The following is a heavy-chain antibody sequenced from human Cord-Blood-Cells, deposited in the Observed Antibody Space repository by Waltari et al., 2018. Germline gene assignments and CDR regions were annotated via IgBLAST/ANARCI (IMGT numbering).Heavy chain of an antibody. Sequence: QVQLQESGPGLVKPSETLSLTCAVSGYSISSGYSWGWIRQPPGKGLEWIGSIYHSGSTYNNPSLKSRVTISVDTSKNQFSLKLSSVTAADTAVYYCALRGNSGYDDYWGQGTLVTVSS. CDR1: GYSISSGYS. CDR3: ALRGNSGYDDY. J-gene: IGHJ4*02. CDR2: IYHSGST. V-gene: IGHV4-38-2*01. D-gene: IGHD5-12*01.